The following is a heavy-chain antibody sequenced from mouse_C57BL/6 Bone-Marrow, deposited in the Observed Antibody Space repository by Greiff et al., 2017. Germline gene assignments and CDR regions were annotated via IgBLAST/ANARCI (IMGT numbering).Heavy chain of an antibody. CDR1: GFNIKDYY. V-gene: IGHV14-2*01. D-gene: IGHD2-3*01. Sequence: EVQLQQSGAELVKPGASVKLSCTASGFNIKDYYMHWVKQRPEQGLEWIGRIDPEDGETNYAPKFQGKATLTADTSSNTAYLQLSSLTSEDAAVSYYASADGYPSFDYGGRGTTLTVSA. J-gene: IGHJ2*01. CDR2: IDPEDGET. CDR3: ASADGYPSFDY.